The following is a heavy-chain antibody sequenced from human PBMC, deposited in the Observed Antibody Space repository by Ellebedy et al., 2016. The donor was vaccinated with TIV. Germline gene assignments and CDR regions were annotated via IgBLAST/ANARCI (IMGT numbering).Heavy chain of an antibody. CDR1: GFTFSSYA. Sequence: GGSLRLSXAAPGFTFSSYAMHWVRQAPGKGLEWVAVISYDGSNKYYADSVKGRFTISRDNSKNTLYLQMNSLRAEDTAVYYCARGGFWSGSPYGMDVWGQGTTVTVSS. J-gene: IGHJ6*02. D-gene: IGHD3-3*01. CDR2: ISYDGSNK. V-gene: IGHV3-30-3*01. CDR3: ARGGFWSGSPYGMDV.